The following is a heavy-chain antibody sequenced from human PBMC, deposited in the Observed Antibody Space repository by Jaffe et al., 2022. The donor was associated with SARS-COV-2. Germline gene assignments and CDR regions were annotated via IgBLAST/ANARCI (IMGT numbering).Heavy chain of an antibody. V-gene: IGHV4-4*02. Sequence: QVQLQESGPGLVKPSGTLSLTCAVSGGSISSSNWWSWVRQPPGKGLEWIGEIYHSGSTNYNPSLKSRVTISVDKSKNQFSLKLSSVTAADTAVYYCARDRTDFDSSGYLSNFDYWGQGTLVTVSS. CDR1: GGSISSSNW. CDR2: IYHSGST. J-gene: IGHJ4*02. D-gene: IGHD3-22*01. CDR3: ARDRTDFDSSGYLSNFDY.